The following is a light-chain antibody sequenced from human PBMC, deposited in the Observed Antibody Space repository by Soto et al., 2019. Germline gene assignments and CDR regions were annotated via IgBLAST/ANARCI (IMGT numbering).Light chain of an antibody. J-gene: IGKJ1*01. CDR3: QQSYSTPGT. CDR2: AAS. CDR1: QSISSY. V-gene: IGKV1-39*01. Sequence: DIQMTQSPSSLSASVGDRVTITCRASQSISSYLNWYQQKQGKAPKLLIYAASSLQSGVPSRFSGSGSGTDFTLTISSLQPEDFATYYCQQSYSTPGTFGQGTKVDIK.